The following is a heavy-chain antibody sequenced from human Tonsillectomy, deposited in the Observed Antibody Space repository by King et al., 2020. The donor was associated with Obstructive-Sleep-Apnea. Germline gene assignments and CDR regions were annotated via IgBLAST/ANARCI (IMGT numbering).Heavy chain of an antibody. CDR2: IYYSGST. CDR1: GDSISSSSYY. D-gene: IGHD6-13*01. J-gene: IGHJ5*02. Sequence: MQLQESGPGLVKPSETLSLTCTVSGDSISSSSYYWGWIRQPPGKGLEWIGSIYYSGSTYYNPSLKSRVTISLDTSKNQFSLRLSSVTAADAAVYYCARAVGSSSWLNWFDPWGQGTLVTVSS. CDR3: ARAVGSSSWLNWFDP. V-gene: IGHV4-39*07.